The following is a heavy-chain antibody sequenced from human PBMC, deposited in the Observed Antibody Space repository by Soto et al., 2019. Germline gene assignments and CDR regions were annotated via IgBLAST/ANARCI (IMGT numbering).Heavy chain of an antibody. V-gene: IGHV6-1*01. J-gene: IGHJ5*02. CDR1: GDSVSSNSAA. CDR2: TYYRSKWYD. CDR3: ARCCFGQEVPGFDT. Sequence: PPQTLSLTCAISGDSVSSNSAAWNWIRQSPSRGLEWLGRTYYRSKWYDDYAESVKSRITINPDTSKNQFSLHLNSVTLEDTAVDYWARCCFGQEVPGFDTCGQQTPLTLSS. D-gene: IGHD3-3*01.